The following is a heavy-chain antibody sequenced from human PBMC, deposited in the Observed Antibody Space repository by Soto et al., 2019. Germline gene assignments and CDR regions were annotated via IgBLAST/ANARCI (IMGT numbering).Heavy chain of an antibody. J-gene: IGHJ6*02. Sequence: ASVKVSCKASGYTFTSYGISWVRQAPGQGLEWMGWISAYNGNTNYAQKLQGRVTMTTDTSTSTAYMELRSLRSDDTAVYYFSSGVVVPAAMGAYYYYGMDVWGQGTTVTVSS. CDR1: GYTFTSYG. V-gene: IGHV1-18*01. CDR2: ISAYNGNT. CDR3: SSGVVVPAAMGAYYYYGMDV. D-gene: IGHD2-2*01.